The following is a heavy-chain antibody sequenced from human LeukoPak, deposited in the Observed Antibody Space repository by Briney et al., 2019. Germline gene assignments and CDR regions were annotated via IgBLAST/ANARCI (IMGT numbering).Heavy chain of an antibody. Sequence: GGSLRLSCAASGFTFSSYSMKWVRQAPGKGLEWVSSISSSSSYIYYADSVKGRFTISRDNAKNSLFLQMNSLRAEDTAVYFCARATWDPNYYYYMDVWGKGTTVTISS. V-gene: IGHV3-21*01. CDR1: GFTFSSYS. CDR3: ARATWDPNYYYYMDV. CDR2: ISSSSSYI. J-gene: IGHJ6*03. D-gene: IGHD1-26*01.